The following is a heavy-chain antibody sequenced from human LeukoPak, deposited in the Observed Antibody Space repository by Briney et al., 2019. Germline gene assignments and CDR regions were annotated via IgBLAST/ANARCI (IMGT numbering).Heavy chain of an antibody. CDR1: GFTFSSYE. CDR3: ARGTAYCGGDCFDY. Sequence: GGSLRLSCAASGFTFSSYEFNWVRQAPGKGLEWVSYIGVGGNNIYYAESVRGRFTTSRNNAKNSLYLQLNSLRAEDTAVYYCARGTAYCGGDCFDYWGQGTLVTVSS. D-gene: IGHD2-21*01. CDR2: IGVGGNNI. J-gene: IGHJ4*02. V-gene: IGHV3-48*03.